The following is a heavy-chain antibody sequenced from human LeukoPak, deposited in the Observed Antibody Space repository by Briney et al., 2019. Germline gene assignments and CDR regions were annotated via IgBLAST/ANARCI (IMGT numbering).Heavy chain of an antibody. CDR3: ARDERLLSFLK. CDR1: GFTFSSNG. V-gene: IGHV3-30*02. CDR2: IQYDGSKK. D-gene: IGHD3-3*01. Sequence: GGSLRLSCVASGFTFSSNGMHWVRQAPGKGLEWVTFIQYDGSKKYYADSVKGRFTISRDNSKNTLYLEMNSLRAEDTAIYYCARDERLLSFLKWGQGTLVTVSS. J-gene: IGHJ4*02.